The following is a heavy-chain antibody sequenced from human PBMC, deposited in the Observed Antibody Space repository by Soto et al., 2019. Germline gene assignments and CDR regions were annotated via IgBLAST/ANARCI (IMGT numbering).Heavy chain of an antibody. CDR2: INHSGST. Sequence: QVQLQQWGAGLLKPSETLSLTCAVYGGSFSGYYWSWIRQPPGKGLEWIGEINHSGSTNYNPSLKSRVTISVDTSKNQFSLKLSSVTAADTAVYYCASPLKTVTTFSRGMDVWGQGTTVTVSS. CDR3: ASPLKTVTTFSRGMDV. CDR1: GGSFSGYY. J-gene: IGHJ6*02. D-gene: IGHD3-16*01. V-gene: IGHV4-34*01.